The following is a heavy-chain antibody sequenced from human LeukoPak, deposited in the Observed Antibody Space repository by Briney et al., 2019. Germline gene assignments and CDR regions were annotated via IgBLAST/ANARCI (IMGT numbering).Heavy chain of an antibody. J-gene: IGHJ4*02. CDR1: GFTFSSYG. CDR3: AKTAAGINYYFDY. CDR2: ISGSGGST. D-gene: IGHD6-13*01. Sequence: GGSLRLSCEASGFTFSSYGMSWVRQAPGKGLEWVSAISGSGGSTYYADSVKGRFTISRDNSKNTLYLQMNSLRAEDTAVYYCAKTAAGINYYFDYWGQGTLVTVSS. V-gene: IGHV3-23*01.